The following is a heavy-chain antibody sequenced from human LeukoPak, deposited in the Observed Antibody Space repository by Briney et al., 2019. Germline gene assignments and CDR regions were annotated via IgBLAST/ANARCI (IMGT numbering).Heavy chain of an antibody. CDR2: GKSKTDCGTT. J-gene: IGHJ4*02. D-gene: IGHD2-21*02. V-gene: IGHV3-15*01. CDR3: TTGVVVTAIQDY. Sequence: GGSLRLSCAASGFTFSNAWMTWVRQPPGKGLRWVGVGKSKTDCGTTDYAATVQGRFTISRDDSKNMLYLQMNSLKTEDTAVYYCTTGVVVTAIQDYWGQGTLVTVSS. CDR1: GFTFSNAW.